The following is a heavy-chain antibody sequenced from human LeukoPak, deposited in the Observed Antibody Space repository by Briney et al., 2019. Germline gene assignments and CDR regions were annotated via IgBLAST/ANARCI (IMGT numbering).Heavy chain of an antibody. Sequence: GGSLRLSCAASGFTFSSYGMHWVRQAPGKGLEWVAFVRYDGSNKYYADSVKGRFTISRDNSKNTLYLQMNSLRAEDTAVYYCARGHPRGGSGSYSGSSRFVYWGQGTLVTVSS. CDR3: ARGHPRGGSGSYSGSSRFVY. CDR1: GFTFSSYG. CDR2: VRYDGSNK. J-gene: IGHJ4*02. V-gene: IGHV3-30*02. D-gene: IGHD3-10*01.